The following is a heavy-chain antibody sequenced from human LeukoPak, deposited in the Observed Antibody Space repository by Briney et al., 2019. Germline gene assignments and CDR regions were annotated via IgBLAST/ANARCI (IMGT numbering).Heavy chain of an antibody. Sequence: SETLSLTCSVSAGSISSNAYYWGWIRQPPGKGLEWIGSIYFSGSTYYNPSLKSRVTISVDTSNNQFSLKLSSVTAADTAVYYCARALRGSGWSHAYYFDYWGQGTLVTVSS. D-gene: IGHD6-19*01. CDR1: AGSISSNAYY. CDR2: IYFSGST. CDR3: ARALRGSGWSHAYYFDY. J-gene: IGHJ4*02. V-gene: IGHV4-39*07.